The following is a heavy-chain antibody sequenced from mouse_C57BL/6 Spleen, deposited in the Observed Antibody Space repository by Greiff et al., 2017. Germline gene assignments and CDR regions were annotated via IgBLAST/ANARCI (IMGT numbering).Heavy chain of an antibody. CDR3: ARERESKDSSGYEAWFAY. CDR2: RWSGGST. CDR1: GFSLTSYG. V-gene: IGHV2-2*01. D-gene: IGHD3-2*02. J-gene: IGHJ3*01. Sequence: VQLQQSGPGLVQPSQSLSITCTVSGFSLTSYGVHWVSQSPGKGLEWLGVRWSGGSTDYNAAFISRLSISKDNSKSQVFFKMNSLQADDTAIYYCARERESKDSSGYEAWFAYWGQGTLVTVSA.